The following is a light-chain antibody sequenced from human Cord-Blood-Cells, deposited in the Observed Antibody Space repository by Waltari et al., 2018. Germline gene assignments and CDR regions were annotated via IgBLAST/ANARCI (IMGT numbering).Light chain of an antibody. CDR2: RNH. Sequence: QAGLTQPPSVSKGLGQTATPTCTRDRNNVGNQRAPRQQQHQGHPPKLLTYRNHNRPSGISEGLSASRSGNTASLTITGLQPEDEADYYCSAWDSSLSVWVFGGGTKLTVL. V-gene: IGLV10-54*01. CDR1: RNNVGNQR. J-gene: IGLJ3*02. CDR3: SAWDSSLSVWV.